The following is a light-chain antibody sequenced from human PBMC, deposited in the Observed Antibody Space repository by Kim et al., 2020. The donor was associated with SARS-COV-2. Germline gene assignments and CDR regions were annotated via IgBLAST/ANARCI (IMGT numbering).Light chain of an antibody. V-gene: IGKV1-9*01. J-gene: IGKJ5*01. CDR3: QQLNRYPIT. Sequence: IQLTQSPSSLSASVGDRVTITFRASQGISSYLAWYQQKPGKAPKLLIYVASTLQSGVPSRFSGSGSGTDFTLTISSLQPEDFATYYCQQLNRYPITVVQGTRLEIK. CDR2: VAS. CDR1: QGISSY.